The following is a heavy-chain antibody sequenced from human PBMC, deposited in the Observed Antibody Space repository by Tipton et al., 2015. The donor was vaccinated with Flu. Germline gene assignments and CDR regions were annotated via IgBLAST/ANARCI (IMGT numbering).Heavy chain of an antibody. CDR3: ARDGLIAARQADY. V-gene: IGHV3-74*01. Sequence: GSLRLSFAASGFTFSSYWMHWVRQAPGKGLVWVSRINSDGSSTSYADSVKGRFTISRDNAKNTLYLQMNSLKAEDTAVYYCARDGLIAARQADYWGQGTLVTVSS. D-gene: IGHD6-6*01. CDR1: GFTFSSYW. CDR2: INSDGSST. J-gene: IGHJ4*02.